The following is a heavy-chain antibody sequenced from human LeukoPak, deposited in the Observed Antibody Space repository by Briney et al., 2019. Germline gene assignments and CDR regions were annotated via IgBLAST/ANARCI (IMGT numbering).Heavy chain of an antibody. Sequence: GGSLRLSCAAAGFTFSSYGMRWVRQAAGKGLEWVAVIAYDGSNKYYADCVKGRFTISRDNSKNTLYLQMNSLRAEDTAVYYCAKALYGDYGNWFDPWGQGTLVTVSS. D-gene: IGHD4-17*01. CDR3: AKALYGDYGNWFDP. V-gene: IGHV3-30*18. J-gene: IGHJ5*02. CDR2: IAYDGSNK. CDR1: GFTFSSYG.